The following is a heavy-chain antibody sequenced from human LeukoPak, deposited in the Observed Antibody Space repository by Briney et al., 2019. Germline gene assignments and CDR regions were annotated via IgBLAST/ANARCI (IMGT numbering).Heavy chain of an antibody. Sequence: GGSLRLSCAASGFTFSSYAMSWVRQAPGKGLEWVSAISGSGGSTYYADSVKGRFTISRDNSKNTLYLQMNSLRVEDTAVYYCAKDPVAVAGDFQPIDYWGQGTLVTVSS. D-gene: IGHD6-19*01. CDR1: GFTFSSYA. V-gene: IGHV3-23*01. CDR2: ISGSGGST. CDR3: AKDPVAVAGDFQPIDY. J-gene: IGHJ4*02.